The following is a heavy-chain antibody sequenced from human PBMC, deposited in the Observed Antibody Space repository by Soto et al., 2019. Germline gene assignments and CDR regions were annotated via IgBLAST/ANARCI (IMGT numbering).Heavy chain of an antibody. CDR3: ARARITVFGVVIMPFDY. V-gene: IGHV4-31*11. Sequence: PSETLSLTCAVSGGSISSGGYYWSWIRQHPGKGLEWIGYIYYSGSTYYNYYNPSLKSRVTISVDTSKNQFSLKLSSVTAADTAVYYCARARITVFGVVIMPFDYWGQGTLVTVSS. D-gene: IGHD3-3*01. CDR1: GGSISSGGYY. CDR2: IYYSGSTYYN. J-gene: IGHJ4*02.